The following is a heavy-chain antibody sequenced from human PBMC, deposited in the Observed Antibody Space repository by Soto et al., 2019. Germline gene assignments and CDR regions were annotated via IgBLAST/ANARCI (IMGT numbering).Heavy chain of an antibody. D-gene: IGHD4-17*01. CDR2: ISGSRSYI. CDR1: GFTFSNYN. CDR3: ARQINGDYTAFDI. Sequence: EVQLVEAGGGLVKPGGSLRLSCAASGFTFSNYNMNWVLHAPGKRLEWVSSISGSRSYIYYADSLKGRFTISRDNAKNSLYLQMNTLRAEDTAGYYCARQINGDYTAFDIWGQGTLVNVSS. V-gene: IGHV3-21*01. J-gene: IGHJ3*02.